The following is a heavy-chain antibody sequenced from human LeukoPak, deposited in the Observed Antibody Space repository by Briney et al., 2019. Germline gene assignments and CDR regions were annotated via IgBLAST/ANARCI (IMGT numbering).Heavy chain of an antibody. J-gene: IGHJ6*02. Sequence: GGSLRLSCAASGFTFSIYTMSWVRQAPGKGLEWVSTISVSGGSTYYADSVKGRFTISRDNSKNTLYLQMNSLRAEDTAVYYCAKSNTVTPYYYYGMDVWGQGTTVTVSS. CDR2: ISVSGGST. CDR3: AKSNTVTPYYYYGMDV. CDR1: GFTFSIYT. V-gene: IGHV3-23*01. D-gene: IGHD4-17*01.